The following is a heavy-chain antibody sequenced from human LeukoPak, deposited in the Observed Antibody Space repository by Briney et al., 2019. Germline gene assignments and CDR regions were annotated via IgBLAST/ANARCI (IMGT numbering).Heavy chain of an antibody. CDR3: ARTYYYDSSGYYLNAFDI. J-gene: IGHJ3*02. V-gene: IGHV1-2*02. D-gene: IGHD3-22*01. CDR2: INPNSGGT. CDR1: GYTFTGYY. Sequence: VASVKVSCKASGYTFTGYYMHWVRQAPGQGLEWMGWINPNSGGTNYAQKFQGRVTMTRDTSISTAYMELSRLRSDDTAVYYCARTYYYDSSGYYLNAFDIWGQGTMVTVSS.